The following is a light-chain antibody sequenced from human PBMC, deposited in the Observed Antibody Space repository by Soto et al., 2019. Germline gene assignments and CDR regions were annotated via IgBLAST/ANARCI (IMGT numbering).Light chain of an antibody. CDR3: QQYGSSPFT. CDR1: QSVSSSY. Sequence: EIVLTQSPGTLSLSPGXRATLSCRASQSVSSSYVSWYQQKPGQAPSLLIYGASSTATGIPDRFSGSGCGTDFALTISKLEPEDFAVYYCQQYGSSPFTFGPGTKVDIK. CDR2: GAS. V-gene: IGKV3-20*01. J-gene: IGKJ3*01.